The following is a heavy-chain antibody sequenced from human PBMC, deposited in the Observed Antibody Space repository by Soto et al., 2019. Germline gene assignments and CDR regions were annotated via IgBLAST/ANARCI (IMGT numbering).Heavy chain of an antibody. Sequence: QVQLVQSGAEVKKPGSSVKVSCKASGGTFSSYAISWVRQAPGQGLEWMGGIIPIFGTANYAQKFQGRVTITADESTSTAYMELSSLRSEDTAVYYCAREGGYSGSYTGVGAFDIWGQGTMLTVSS. J-gene: IGHJ3*02. CDR3: AREGGYSGSYTGVGAFDI. V-gene: IGHV1-69*01. CDR2: IIPIFGTA. D-gene: IGHD1-26*01. CDR1: GGTFSSYA.